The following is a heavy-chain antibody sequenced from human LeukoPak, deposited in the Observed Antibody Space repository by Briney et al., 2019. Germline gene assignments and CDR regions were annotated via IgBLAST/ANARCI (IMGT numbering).Heavy chain of an antibody. V-gene: IGHV4-39*01. CDR1: GGSISSSSYY. Sequence: PSETLSLTCTVSGGSISSSSYYWGWIRQPPGKGLEWIGSIYYSGSTYYNPSLKSRVTISVDTSKKQFSLKLSSVTAADTAVYYCARHVGSYYYYGIDVWGQGTTVTVSS. D-gene: IGHD2-15*01. CDR2: IYYSGST. CDR3: ARHVGSYYYYGIDV. J-gene: IGHJ6*02.